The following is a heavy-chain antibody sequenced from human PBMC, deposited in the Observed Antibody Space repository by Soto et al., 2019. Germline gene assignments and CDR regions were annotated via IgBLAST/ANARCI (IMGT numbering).Heavy chain of an antibody. CDR1: GTPINSADFY. J-gene: IGHJ6*02. D-gene: IGHD3-22*01. V-gene: IGHV4-30-4*01. Sequence: QLRESGPGLVKPSQTLSLTCTVSGTPINSADFYWTWIRQPPGKGLEWIGYIYYSGTTFHNPSRRSRISRSVDTSKNPFYMRLHSVAAADTDVYYCARGYDFAGFSPYGLDVWGQGTTVTVSS. CDR2: IYYSGTT. CDR3: ARGYDFAGFSPYGLDV.